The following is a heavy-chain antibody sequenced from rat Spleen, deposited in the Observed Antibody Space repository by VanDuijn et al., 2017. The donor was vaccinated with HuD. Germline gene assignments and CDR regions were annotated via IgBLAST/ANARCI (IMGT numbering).Heavy chain of an antibody. Sequence: EVRLVESGGLLVQPGRSMKVSCAASGFTFSDYYMAWVRQAPTKGLEWVATISYDGSSTYYRDSVKGRFTISRDDAKSTLYLQMNSLRSEDTATYYCAVAGYGYWGQGVMVTVSS. CDR2: ISYDGSST. D-gene: IGHD4-3*01. CDR3: AVAGYGY. J-gene: IGHJ2*01. V-gene: IGHV5-7*01. CDR1: GFTFSDYY.